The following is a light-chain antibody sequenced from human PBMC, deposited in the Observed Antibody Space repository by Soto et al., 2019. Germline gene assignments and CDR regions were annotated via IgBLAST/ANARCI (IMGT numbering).Light chain of an antibody. V-gene: IGKV3-20*01. Sequence: EIVLTQSPGTLSLSPGGRATFSCRATQSVSSNYLAWYQQTPGQAPRLLIYGASIRATGIPDRFSGSGSGTEFTLTISRLEPEDFAVYYCQHYGSSPPNTFGQGTKLEIK. CDR2: GAS. CDR1: QSVSSNY. CDR3: QHYGSSPPNT. J-gene: IGKJ2*01.